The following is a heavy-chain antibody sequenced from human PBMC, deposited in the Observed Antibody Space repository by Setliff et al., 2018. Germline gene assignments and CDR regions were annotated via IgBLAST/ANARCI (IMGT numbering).Heavy chain of an antibody. D-gene: IGHD3-10*01. V-gene: IGHV3-66*01. CDR2: IYSGGSI. J-gene: IGHJ6*02. CDR3: ARDPPNVGYVTGRGYFYFGMAV. CDR1: GFTVSTSY. Sequence: GGSLRLSCAAPGFTVSTSYMSWVRQAPGKGLEWVSTIYSGGSIFYADSVRGRFTISREPSKDTLSLQMDSLRVEDTAVYYCARDPPNVGYVTGRGYFYFGMAVWGHGNTVTVSS.